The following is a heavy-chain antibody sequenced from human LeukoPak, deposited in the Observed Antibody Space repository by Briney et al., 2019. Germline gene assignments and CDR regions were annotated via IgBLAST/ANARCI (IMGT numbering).Heavy chain of an antibody. CDR1: GFTFSSYA. J-gene: IGHJ4*02. D-gene: IGHD4-17*01. CDR3: SKDENYLERGDYVFDY. Sequence: GGSLRLSCAASGFTFSSYAMSWVRQAPGKGLEWVSAISGGGGSKYYADSVKGRFTISRDNSKNTLYLQMNSLRAEDTAVYYWSKDENYLERGDYVFDYWGQGTLVTVSS. V-gene: IGHV3-23*01. CDR2: ISGGGGSK.